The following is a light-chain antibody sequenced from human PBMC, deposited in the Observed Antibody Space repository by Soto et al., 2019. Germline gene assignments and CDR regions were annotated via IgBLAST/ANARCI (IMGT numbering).Light chain of an antibody. V-gene: IGKV1-5*03. CDR3: QHKINYSWWT. Sequence: DIQMTQSPSTLSASVGDRVTITCRASQSISSWLAWYQQRPGKAPKLLIYKASSLESGVPSRFCGSGSVTEFTLAISSMQPDDFATYYCQHKINYSWWTFGQGTKVEIK. CDR2: KAS. CDR1: QSISSW. J-gene: IGKJ1*01.